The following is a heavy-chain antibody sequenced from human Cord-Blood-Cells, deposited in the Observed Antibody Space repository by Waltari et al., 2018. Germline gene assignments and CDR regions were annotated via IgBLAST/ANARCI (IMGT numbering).Heavy chain of an antibody. Sequence: QVQLQQWGAGLLKPSETLSLTCAVYGGSFSGSYWSWIHQPPGKGLEWIGEINHSGSTNYNPSLKSRVTISVDTSKNQFSLKLSSVTAADTAVYYCAATVMITFGGVPLHAFDIWGQGTMVTVSS. J-gene: IGHJ3*02. D-gene: IGHD3-16*01. CDR3: AATVMITFGGVPLHAFDI. CDR1: GGSFSGSY. V-gene: IGHV4-34*01. CDR2: INHSGST.